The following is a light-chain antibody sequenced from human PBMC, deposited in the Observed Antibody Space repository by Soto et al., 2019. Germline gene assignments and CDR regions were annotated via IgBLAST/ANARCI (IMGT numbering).Light chain of an antibody. J-gene: IGLJ1*01. V-gene: IGLV2-11*01. Sequence: QSALTQPRSVSGSPGQSVTISCTGTSSDVGGYNYVSWYQQHPGKAPKVMIYDVSERPSGVPDRFSGSKSGNTASLTISGLQAEDEADYYCCSYAGSPRYVFGTGTKVPVL. CDR2: DVS. CDR3: CSYAGSPRYV. CDR1: SSDVGGYNY.